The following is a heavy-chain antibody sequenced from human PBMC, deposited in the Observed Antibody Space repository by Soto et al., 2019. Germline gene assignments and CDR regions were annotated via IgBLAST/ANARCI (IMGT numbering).Heavy chain of an antibody. D-gene: IGHD6-19*01. V-gene: IGHV3-21*01. CDR2: ISSSSSYI. CDR3: ARDIGGYSSGWWGY. CDR1: GFTFSSYS. Sequence: EVQLVESGGGLVKPGGSLRLSCAASGFTFSSYSMNWVRQAPGKGLEGVSSISSSSSYIYYADSVKGRFTISRDNAKNSLYLQMNSLRAEDTAVYYCARDIGGYSSGWWGYWGQGTLVTVSS. J-gene: IGHJ4*02.